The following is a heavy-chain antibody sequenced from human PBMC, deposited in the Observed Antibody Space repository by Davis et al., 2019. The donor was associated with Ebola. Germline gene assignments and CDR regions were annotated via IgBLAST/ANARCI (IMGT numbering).Heavy chain of an antibody. V-gene: IGHV1-8*01. CDR3: ARGTRSFDS. J-gene: IGHJ5*01. Sequence: AASVKVSCKASGYSFSSYDLNWVRQATGQGLEWMGWMNPNSGNTGYAQKFQGRVTMTRNTSISTAYMELSSLRSEDTAMYFCARGTRSFDSWGQGTLVIVSS. CDR1: GYSFSSYD. CDR2: MNPNSGNT. D-gene: IGHD3-16*01.